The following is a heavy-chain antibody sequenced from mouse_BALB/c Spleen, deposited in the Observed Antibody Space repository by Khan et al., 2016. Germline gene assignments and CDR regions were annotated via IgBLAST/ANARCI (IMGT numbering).Heavy chain of an antibody. V-gene: IGHV3-2*02. J-gene: IGHJ2*01. CDR1: GYSITSGYG. Sequence: VQLKESGPGLVKPSQSLSLTCTVTGYSITSGYGWNWIRQFPGNKLEWMGYISYSGSTNYNPSLKSRISITRDTSKNQFVLQLNSVTTEDTDTYYCAKTTRVKYWGQGTTLTVSS. CDR2: ISYSGST. CDR3: AKTTRVKY. D-gene: IGHD2-1*01.